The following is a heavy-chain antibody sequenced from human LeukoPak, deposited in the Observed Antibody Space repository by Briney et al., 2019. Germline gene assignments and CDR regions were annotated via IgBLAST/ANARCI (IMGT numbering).Heavy chain of an antibody. V-gene: IGHV4-39*01. Sequence: GSLRLSCAASGFTFSSYSMNWVRQPPGKGLEWIGSIYYSGSTYYNPSLKSRVTISVDTSKNQFSLKLSSVTAADTAVYYCARRPYYYYDSSGSYYFDYWGQGTLVTVSS. CDR2: IYYSGST. CDR1: GFTFSSYSMN. CDR3: ARRPYYYYDSSGSYYFDY. J-gene: IGHJ4*02. D-gene: IGHD3-22*01.